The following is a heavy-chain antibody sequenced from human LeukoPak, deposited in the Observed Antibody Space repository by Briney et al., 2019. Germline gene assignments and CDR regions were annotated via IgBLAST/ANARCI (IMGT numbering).Heavy chain of an antibody. J-gene: IGHJ6*04. CDR1: GFNLQNYA. D-gene: IGHD3-10*02. V-gene: IGHV3-23*01. CDR2: VSPSGRST. CDR3: AEFGITMIGGV. Sequence: GGSLRLSCVVSGFNLQNYAMSWVRQAPGKGLEWVSHVSPSGRSTYYADSVWGRFTISRDNAKNSLYLQMNSLRAEDTAVYYCAEFGITMIGGVWGKGTTVTISS.